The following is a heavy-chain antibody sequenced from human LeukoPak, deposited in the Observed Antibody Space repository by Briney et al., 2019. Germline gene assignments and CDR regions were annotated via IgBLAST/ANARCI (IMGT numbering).Heavy chain of an antibody. J-gene: IGHJ3*02. D-gene: IGHD3-16*01. CDR2: ISAYNGNT. V-gene: IGHV1-18*01. CDR1: GYTFTNYG. CDR3: ARDREKWGYDSADI. Sequence: ASVKVSCKASGYTFTNYGISWVRQAPGQGLEWMGWISAYNGNTNYAQKLQGRVTMTTDTSTTTAYMELRSLRSDDTAVYYCARDREKWGYDSADIWGQGTMVTVSS.